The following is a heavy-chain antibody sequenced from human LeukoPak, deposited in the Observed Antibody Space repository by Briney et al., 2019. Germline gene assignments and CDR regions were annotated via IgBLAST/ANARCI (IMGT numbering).Heavy chain of an antibody. J-gene: IGHJ4*02. V-gene: IGHV3-23*01. CDR2: ISNSGGST. D-gene: IGHD6-13*01. CDR3: AKRSSVGIRRNPESYFDY. Sequence: GGSLRLSCAASGFTFSSYAMSWVRQAPGKGLEWVSVISNSGGSTYYADSVKGRFTISRDNSKNTLYLEMNSLRAEDTAVYYCAKRSSVGIRRNPESYFDYWSQGTLVIVSS. CDR1: GFTFSSYA.